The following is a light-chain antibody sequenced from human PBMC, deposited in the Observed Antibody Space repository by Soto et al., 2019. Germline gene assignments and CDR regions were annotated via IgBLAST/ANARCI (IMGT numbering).Light chain of an antibody. V-gene: IGLV2-14*01. CDR1: SSDVGRYNY. J-gene: IGLJ2*01. CDR2: DVS. CDR3: SSYTSISTVV. Sequence: QSALTQPASVSGSPGQSITISCTGTSSDVGRYNYVSWYRQYPGEAPKLMIYDVSNRPSGVSNRFSGSKSGNTASLTISGLQAEDEADYYCSSYTSISTVVFGGGTKVTVL.